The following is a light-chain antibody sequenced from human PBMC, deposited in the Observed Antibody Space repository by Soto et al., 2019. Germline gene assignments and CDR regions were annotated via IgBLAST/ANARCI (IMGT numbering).Light chain of an antibody. CDR3: QHYSFSSYT. CDR1: QSVDSNY. J-gene: IGKJ2*01. Sequence: EIVLTQSPGTLSLSPGERATLSCRASQSVDSNYLAWYQQRPGQAPRLLTHGASSRATGIPDRFSGSGSGTDCSLTISRLEPEDFAVYYCQHYSFSSYTFGQGTKLEIK. V-gene: IGKV3-20*01. CDR2: GAS.